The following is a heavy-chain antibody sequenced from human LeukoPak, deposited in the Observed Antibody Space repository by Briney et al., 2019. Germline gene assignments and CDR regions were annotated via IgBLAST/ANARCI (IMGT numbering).Heavy chain of an antibody. V-gene: IGHV1-69*13. CDR1: GGTFSRYA. D-gene: IGHD3-10*01. J-gene: IGHJ4*02. CDR2: IIPIFGTA. CDR3: ARANRFGFGELYGFDY. Sequence: SVKVSCKASGGTFSRYAISWVRQAPGQGLEWMGGIIPIFGTANYAQKFQGRVTITADESTSTAYMELSSLRSEDTAVYYCARANRFGFGELYGFDYWGQGTLVTVSS.